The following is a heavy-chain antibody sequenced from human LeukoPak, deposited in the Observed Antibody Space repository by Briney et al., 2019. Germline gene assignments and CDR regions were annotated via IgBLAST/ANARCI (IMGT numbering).Heavy chain of an antibody. CDR2: IREERGQE. J-gene: IGHJ5*02. V-gene: IGHV3-7*03. D-gene: IGHD5-18*01. CDR1: GLTVSNHW. CDR3: ASLDTAKQPLANH. Sequence: GGSLRLSCVAPGLTVSNHWMSWVRQAPGKGLEWVANIREERGQEYYVDSVKGRFTISKNSAKNSLYLQMNTLRVEDTAMYYCASLDTAKQPLANHWGQGTLVTVSS.